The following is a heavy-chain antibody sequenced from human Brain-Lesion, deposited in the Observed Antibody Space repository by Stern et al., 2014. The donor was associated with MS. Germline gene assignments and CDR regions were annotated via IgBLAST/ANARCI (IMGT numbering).Heavy chain of an antibody. V-gene: IGHV3-9*01. Sequence: EVQLVESGGDLVQPGRSLRLSCAAFGFTFGDYAMHWVRQAPGKGLEWVAGMSGNSGTIGYADSVKGRFTTSRDNAYSSLYLQMNSLRPEDTALYYCARDITGSSAYFAYWGQGTLVTVSS. D-gene: IGHD1-14*01. CDR1: GFTFGDYA. CDR2: MSGNSGTI. CDR3: ARDITGSSAYFAY. J-gene: IGHJ4*02.